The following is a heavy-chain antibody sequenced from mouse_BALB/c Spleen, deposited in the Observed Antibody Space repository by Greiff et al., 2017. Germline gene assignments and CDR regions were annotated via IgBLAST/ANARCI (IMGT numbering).Heavy chain of an antibody. Sequence: EVQLQESGGGLVQPGGSLKLSCAASGFTFSSYTMSWVRQTPEKRLEWVAYISNGGGSTYYPDTVKGRFTISRDNAKNTLYLQMSSLKSEDTAMYYCARHGTYYYFDYWGQGTTLTVSS. V-gene: IGHV5-12-2*01. J-gene: IGHJ2*01. CDR3: ARHGTYYYFDY. CDR2: ISNGGGST. CDR1: GFTFSSYT. D-gene: IGHD4-1*01.